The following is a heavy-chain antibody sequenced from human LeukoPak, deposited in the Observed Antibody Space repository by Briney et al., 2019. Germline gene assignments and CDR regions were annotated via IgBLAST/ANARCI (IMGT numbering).Heavy chain of an antibody. D-gene: IGHD5-18*01. CDR2: ISGSGGST. J-gene: IGHJ3*02. CDR1: GFTFSSYA. V-gene: IGHV3-23*01. CDR3: ARLYSYGPYDAFDI. Sequence: GGSLRLSCAASGFTFSSYAMSWVRQAPGKGLEWVSAISGSGGSTYYADSVKGRFTISRDNSKNTLNLQVNSLRAEDTAVYYCARLYSYGPYDAFDIWGQGIMVTVSS.